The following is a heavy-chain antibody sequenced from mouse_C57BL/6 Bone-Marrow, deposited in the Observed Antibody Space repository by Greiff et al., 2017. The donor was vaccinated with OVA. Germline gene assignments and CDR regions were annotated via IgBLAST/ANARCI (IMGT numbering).Heavy chain of an antibody. CDR2: IDPSDGYT. CDR3: VGGSSGYGAY. V-gene: IGHV1-50*01. CDR1: GYTFTSYW. D-gene: IGHD3-2*02. J-gene: IGHJ2*01. Sequence: QVQLQQPGAELVKPGASVKLSCKASGYTFTSYWMQWVKQRPGQGLEWIGDIDPSDGYTNYNQKFKGKATLTVDTSSSTAYMQLSSLTSEDSAVYYCVGGSSGYGAYWGQGTTLTVSS.